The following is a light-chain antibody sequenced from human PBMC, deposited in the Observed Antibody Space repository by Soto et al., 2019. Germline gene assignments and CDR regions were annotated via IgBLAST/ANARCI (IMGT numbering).Light chain of an antibody. CDR3: QSYDSSLSALV. Sequence: QLVLTQPPSVSGAPGQRVTISCTGSSSNIGAGYDVHWYQQLPGTAPKLLIYGNSNRPSGVPDRFSDSKSGTSASLAITGLQAEDEADYYCQSYDSSLSALVFGGGTKLTVL. V-gene: IGLV1-40*01. J-gene: IGLJ3*02. CDR1: SSNIGAGYD. CDR2: GNS.